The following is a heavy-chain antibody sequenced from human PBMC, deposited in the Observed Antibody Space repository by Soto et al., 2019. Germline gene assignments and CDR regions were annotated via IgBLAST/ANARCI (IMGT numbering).Heavy chain of an antibody. CDR3: AHSEDYGSGIYYYYMDV. CDR2: IYWDDDK. V-gene: IGHV2-5*02. J-gene: IGHJ6*03. CDR1: VFSPRTSGVG. Sequence: SGATPVNPTQTLTLTCTFSVFSPRTSGVGVGWIRQPPGKALEWLALIYWDDDKRYSPSLKSRLTITKDTSKNQVVLTMTNMDPVDTATYYCAHSEDYGSGIYYYYMDVWGKGTTVTVSS. D-gene: IGHD3-10*01.